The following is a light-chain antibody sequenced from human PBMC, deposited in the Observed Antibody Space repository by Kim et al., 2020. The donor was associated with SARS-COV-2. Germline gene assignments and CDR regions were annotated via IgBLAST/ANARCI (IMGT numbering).Light chain of an antibody. CDR2: DAS. Sequence: GDRVTITCRASQSISSWLAWYQQKPGKAPKLLIYDASSLESGVPSRFSGSGSGTEFTLTISSLQPDDFSTYYCQQYNSYSWTFGQGTKVDIK. J-gene: IGKJ1*01. CDR3: QQYNSYSWT. V-gene: IGKV1-5*01. CDR1: QSISSW.